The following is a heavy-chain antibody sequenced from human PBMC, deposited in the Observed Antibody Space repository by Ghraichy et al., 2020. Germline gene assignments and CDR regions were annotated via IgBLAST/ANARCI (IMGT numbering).Heavy chain of an antibody. D-gene: IGHD2-2*01. V-gene: IGHV1-24*01. CDR3: ATPSSRCSSTSCSRFDY. CDR1: GYTLTELS. CDR2: FDPEDGET. J-gene: IGHJ4*02. Sequence: ASVKVSCKVSGYTLTELSMHWVRQAPGKGLEWMGGFDPEDGETIYAQKFQGRVTMTEDTSTDTAYMELSSLRSEDTAVYYCATPSSRCSSTSCSRFDYWGQGTLVTVSS.